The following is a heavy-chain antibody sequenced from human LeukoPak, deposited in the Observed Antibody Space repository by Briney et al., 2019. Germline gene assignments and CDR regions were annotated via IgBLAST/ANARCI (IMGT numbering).Heavy chain of an antibody. D-gene: IGHD5-12*01. V-gene: IGHV3-20*04. CDR2: INWNGGAT. CDR1: GFTFDDYG. J-gene: IGHJ4*02. CDR3: ARDGAMIAAGGYFDY. Sequence: GGPLRLSCAASGFTFDDYGMSWVRQAPGKGLEWVSGINWNGGATGYADSVKGRFTISRDNAKNSLYLQMNSLRAEDTALYYCARDGAMIAAGGYFDYWGQGTLVTVSS.